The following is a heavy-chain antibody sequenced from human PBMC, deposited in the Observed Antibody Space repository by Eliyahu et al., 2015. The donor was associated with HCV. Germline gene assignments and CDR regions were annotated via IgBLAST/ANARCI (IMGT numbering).Heavy chain of an antibody. Sequence: SVKGRFTISRDNAKKTLHLQMNSLRPEDTAVYYCARGILMAGTGIDYWGQGTLVTVSS. CDR3: ARGILMAGTGIDY. J-gene: IGHJ4*02. D-gene: IGHD2-8*02. V-gene: IGHV3-74*01.